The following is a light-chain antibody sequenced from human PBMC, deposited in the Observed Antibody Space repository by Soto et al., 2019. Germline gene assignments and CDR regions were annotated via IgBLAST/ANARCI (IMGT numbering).Light chain of an antibody. V-gene: IGKV3-20*01. J-gene: IGKJ1*01. CDR1: QSVGGSY. CDR2: DAS. CDR3: PQYGSSPTT. Sequence: EFVLTQSPGTLSLSPGERAPLSCRASQSVGGSYLAWYQQKPGQAPRLLIYDASSRATGIPGRFSGRGSGTDFTLTISRLEPEDFAVYYCPQYGSSPTTFGQGTKVEVK.